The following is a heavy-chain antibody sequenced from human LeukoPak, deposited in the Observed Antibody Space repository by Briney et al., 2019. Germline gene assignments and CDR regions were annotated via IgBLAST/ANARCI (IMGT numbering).Heavy chain of an antibody. CDR2: MNPNSGNT. J-gene: IGHJ4*02. V-gene: IGHV1-8*01. Sequence: ASVKVSCKASGYTFTSYDINWVRQATGQGLEWMGWMNPNSGNTGYAQKLQGRVTMTTDTSTSTAYMELRSLRSDDTAVYHCARGSATVGVPADYWGQGTLVTVSS. CDR3: ARGSATVGVPADY. CDR1: GYTFTSYD. D-gene: IGHD1-26*01.